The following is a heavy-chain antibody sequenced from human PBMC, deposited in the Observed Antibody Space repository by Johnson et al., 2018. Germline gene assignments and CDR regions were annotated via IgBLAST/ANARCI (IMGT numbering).Heavy chain of an antibody. J-gene: IGHJ3*02. D-gene: IGHD3-22*01. CDR2: LIPILGIA. CDR1: GGTFSSYT. Sequence: QVQLVESGAEVKKPGSSVKVSCKASGGTFSSYTISWVRQAPGHGLEWMGRLIPILGIANYAPKFQGRVPITAAESTSTAYMELSSLRFEDTAVFYCASHFYDSSGYHAFDIWGQGTMVTVSS. CDR3: ASHFYDSSGYHAFDI. V-gene: IGHV1-69*09.